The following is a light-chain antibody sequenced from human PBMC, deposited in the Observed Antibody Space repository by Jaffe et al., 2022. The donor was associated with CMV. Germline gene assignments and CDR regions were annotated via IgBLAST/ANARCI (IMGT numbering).Light chain of an antibody. CDR2: GAS. Sequence: EIVMTQSPATLSVSPGERATLSCRASQSVSSNLAWYQQKSGQAPRLLIYGASTRATGIPARFSGSGSGTEFALTISSLQSEDFAVYYCQLYNNWPLTFGGGTKVEIK. CDR3: QLYNNWPLT. J-gene: IGKJ4*01. CDR1: QSVSSN. V-gene: IGKV3-15*01.